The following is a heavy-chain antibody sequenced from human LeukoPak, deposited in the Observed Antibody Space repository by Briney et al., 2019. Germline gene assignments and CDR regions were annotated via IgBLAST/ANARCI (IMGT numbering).Heavy chain of an antibody. J-gene: IGHJ4*02. CDR2: INPSGGSA. Sequence: GASVKVSCKASGYTFTTYYMHWVRQAPGQGLEWMGIINPSGGSATYAQKFQGRVTITRDTSASTAYMELSSLRSEDMAVYYCARDGRGNYGSGSYDYWGQGTLVTVSS. D-gene: IGHD3-10*01. V-gene: IGHV1-46*01. CDR1: GYTFTTYY. CDR3: ARDGRGNYGSGSYDY.